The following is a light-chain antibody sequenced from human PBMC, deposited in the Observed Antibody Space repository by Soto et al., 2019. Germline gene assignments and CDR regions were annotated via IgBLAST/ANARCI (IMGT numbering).Light chain of an antibody. CDR3: QQYSVWPLT. Sequence: EILLTQSPATLSXXXXXXXAXXXXASQSVSNNLAWYQQKPGQPPRLLIFGASTRATGIPARFSGSGSEAEFALTISTLQSEDFAVYYCQQYSVWPLTFGGGTNVAIK. J-gene: IGKJ4*01. CDR1: QSVSNN. CDR2: GAS. V-gene: IGKV3D-15*01.